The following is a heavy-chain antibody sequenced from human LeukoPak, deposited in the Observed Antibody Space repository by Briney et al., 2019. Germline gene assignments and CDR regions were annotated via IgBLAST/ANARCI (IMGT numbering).Heavy chain of an antibody. D-gene: IGHD3-22*01. J-gene: IGHJ1*01. CDR2: ISGSGIST. Sequence: PGESLRLSCAASGFTFSSYAMSWVRQAPGKGLEWVSAISGSGISTYYADSVKGRFTTSRDNSKSTLYLQIRSLRVEDTAVYYCAKRPSESSGYKYFQHWGQGTLVTVSS. CDR1: GFTFSSYA. CDR3: AKRPSESSGYKYFQH. V-gene: IGHV3-23*01.